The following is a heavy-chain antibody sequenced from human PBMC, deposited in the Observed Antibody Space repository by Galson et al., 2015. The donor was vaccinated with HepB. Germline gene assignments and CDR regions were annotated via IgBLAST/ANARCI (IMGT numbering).Heavy chain of an antibody. CDR3: AKGLYYDTSGYWYNDAFDI. D-gene: IGHD3-22*01. CDR1: GSSFSSYA. V-gene: IGHV3-23*01. Sequence: SLRLSCAASGSSFSSYAMSWVRQAPGKGLEWVSAISGSGGSTYYADSVKGRFTISRANSKNTLYLQMNSLRAEDTAVYYCAKGLYYDTSGYWYNDAFDIWGQGTMVTVSS. CDR2: ISGSGGST. J-gene: IGHJ3*02.